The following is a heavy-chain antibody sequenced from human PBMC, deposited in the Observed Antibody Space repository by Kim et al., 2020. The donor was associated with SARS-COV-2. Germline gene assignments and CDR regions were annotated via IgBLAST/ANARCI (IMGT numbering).Heavy chain of an antibody. CDR3: ARSNVDTPMVESS. V-gene: IGHV5-10-1*01. CDR2: IDPSDSYT. D-gene: IGHD5-18*01. J-gene: IGHJ5*02. CDR1: GYSFTSYW. Sequence: GESLKISCKGSGYSFTSYWISWVRQMPGKGLEWMGRIDPSDSYTNYSPSFQGHVTISADKSISTAYLQWSSLKASDTAMYYCARSNVDTPMVESSWGQGTLVTVSS.